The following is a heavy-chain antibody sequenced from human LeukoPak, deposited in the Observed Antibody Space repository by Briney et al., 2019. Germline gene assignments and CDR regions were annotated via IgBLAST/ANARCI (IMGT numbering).Heavy chain of an antibody. CDR2: INPNSGGT. Sequence: GASVKVSCKASGYTFTGYYMHWVRQAPGQGLEWMGWINPNSGGTNYAQKFQGRVTMTRDTSISTAYMELSRLRSDDTAVYYCARDLYGDMAYSSGWYGIDYWAREPWSPSPQ. CDR1: GYTFTGYY. D-gene: IGHD6-19*01. V-gene: IGHV1-2*02. CDR3: ARDLYGDMAYSSGWYGIDY. J-gene: IGHJ4*02.